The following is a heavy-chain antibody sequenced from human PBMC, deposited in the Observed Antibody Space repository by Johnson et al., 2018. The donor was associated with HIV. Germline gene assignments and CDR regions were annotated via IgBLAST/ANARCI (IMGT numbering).Heavy chain of an antibody. Sequence: LLVESGGVVVQPGGSLRLSCAASGFTFDDYAMHWVRQAPGKGLEWVSLISWDGGSTYYADSVKGRFTISRDNSKNSLYLQMNSLKTEDTAVYYCTRHSSLGYPLAFDIWGQGTMVTVSS. V-gene: IGHV3-43D*03. CDR3: TRHSSLGYPLAFDI. D-gene: IGHD5-18*01. CDR1: GFTFDDYA. CDR2: ISWDGGST. J-gene: IGHJ3*02.